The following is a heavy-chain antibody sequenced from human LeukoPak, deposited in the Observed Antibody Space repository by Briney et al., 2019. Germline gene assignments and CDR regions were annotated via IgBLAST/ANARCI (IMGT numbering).Heavy chain of an antibody. V-gene: IGHV4-38-2*02. J-gene: IGHJ5*02. CDR1: GYSIGSDFY. CDR2: IYRSGNT. Sequence: PSETLSLTCIVSGYSIGSDFYWGWIRQPPGKGLEWIASIYRSGNTYSNSSLKSRVRMSIDTSKNHLSLRLTSVTAADTAVYYCARHSVASPSDAWGPGTLVTVSS. D-gene: IGHD2-21*01. CDR3: ARHSVASPSDA.